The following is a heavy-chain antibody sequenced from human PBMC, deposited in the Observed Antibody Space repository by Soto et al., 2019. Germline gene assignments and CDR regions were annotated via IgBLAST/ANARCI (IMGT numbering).Heavy chain of an antibody. D-gene: IGHD2-8*01. Sequence: GASVKVSCKASGGTFSSYTISWARQAPGQGLEWMGRIIPILGIANYAQKFQGRVTITADKSTSTAYMELSSLRSEDTAVYYCVTLGYCTNCGPPMDVWGKGTTVTVSS. CDR3: VTLGYCTNCGPPMDV. CDR2: IIPILGIA. CDR1: GGTFSSYT. V-gene: IGHV1-69*02. J-gene: IGHJ6*03.